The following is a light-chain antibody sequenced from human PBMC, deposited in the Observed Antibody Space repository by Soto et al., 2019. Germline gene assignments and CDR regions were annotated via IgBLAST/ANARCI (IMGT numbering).Light chain of an antibody. V-gene: IGKV3-15*01. Sequence: EIVMTQSPATLSVSPGERVTLSCRARQSVGSNLAWYQQTPGQAPRLLIYDTSTRAAGIPARFTGSGSGTDFTLTISSLQSEDFAVYYCQQYNTWRSISFGQGTRLEIK. CDR1: QSVGSN. CDR2: DTS. J-gene: IGKJ5*01. CDR3: QQYNTWRSIS.